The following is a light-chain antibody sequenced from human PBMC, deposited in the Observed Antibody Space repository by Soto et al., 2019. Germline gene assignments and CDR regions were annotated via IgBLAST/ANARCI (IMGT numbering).Light chain of an antibody. CDR3: QHYDGYPQI. Sequence: DIQMTQSPSSLSASVGDRVTITCRASQGISTFLAWFQQKPGKAPKTLIYAASSLHSGVPSRFSGSGSGTDFTHTISSLQTEDFATYYCQHYDGYPQIFGQGTRLEIK. V-gene: IGKV1-16*01. CDR2: AAS. J-gene: IGKJ5*01. CDR1: QGISTF.